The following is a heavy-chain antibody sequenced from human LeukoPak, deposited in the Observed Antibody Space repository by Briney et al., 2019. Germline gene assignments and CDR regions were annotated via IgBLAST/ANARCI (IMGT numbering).Heavy chain of an antibody. CDR1: VEPSSGYY. D-gene: IGHD2-15*01. CDR3: ARGGDAHKGGVD. Sequence: SETLSLTCAVYVEPSSGYYCSWIPQPPGKGPEWIGEIHTFGTNYYNPPLKSRITISVDTSSNQFSRRLSSVTAADTAFYYCARGGDAHKGGVDWGQGTLVTVSS. V-gene: IGHV4-34*01. J-gene: IGHJ4*02. CDR2: IHTFGTN.